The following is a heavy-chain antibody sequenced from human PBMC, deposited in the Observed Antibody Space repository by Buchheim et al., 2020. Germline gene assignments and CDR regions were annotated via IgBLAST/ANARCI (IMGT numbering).Heavy chain of an antibody. CDR2: ISYDGRNK. J-gene: IGHJ4*02. CDR3: ARDSVAGSFDY. Sequence: QVQLVESGGGVVQPGKSLRLSCAAPGFTFSNYALHWVRQAPGKGLEWVAFISYDGRNKYIADSVKGRFTISRDNFKNTLFLHMNSLNPEDTAVYYCARDSVAGSFDYWGQGTL. CDR1: GFTFSNYA. D-gene: IGHD6-19*01. V-gene: IGHV3-30*04.